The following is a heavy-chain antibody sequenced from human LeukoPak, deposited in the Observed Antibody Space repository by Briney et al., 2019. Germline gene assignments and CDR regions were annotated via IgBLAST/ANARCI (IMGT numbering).Heavy chain of an antibody. CDR3: AKEGFCSSTSCKDAFDI. Sequence: GRSLRLSCPAFGFTFSRYAMHWVRQAPGKGPEWVAVISYDGSNKYYADSVKGRFTISRHNSKNTLYLQMNSLRGEETAVYYCAKEGFCSSTSCKDAFDIWGQGTMVTVSS. D-gene: IGHD2-2*01. J-gene: IGHJ3*02. CDR2: ISYDGSNK. V-gene: IGHV3-30-3*02. CDR1: GFTFSRYA.